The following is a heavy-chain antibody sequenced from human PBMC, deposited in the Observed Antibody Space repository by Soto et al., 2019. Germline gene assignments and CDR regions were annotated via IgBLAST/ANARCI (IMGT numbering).Heavy chain of an antibody. D-gene: IGHD6-19*01. CDR2: ISYDGSNK. Sequence: PGGSLRLSCAASGFTFSSYAMHWVRQAPGKGLEWVAVISYDGSNKYYADSVKGRFTISRDNSKNTLYLQMNSLRAEDTAVYYCARGGRRYSSGWYGSDYYYYGMDVWGQGTTVTVSS. CDR1: GFTFSSYA. J-gene: IGHJ6*02. CDR3: ARGGRRYSSGWYGSDYYYYGMDV. V-gene: IGHV3-30-3*01.